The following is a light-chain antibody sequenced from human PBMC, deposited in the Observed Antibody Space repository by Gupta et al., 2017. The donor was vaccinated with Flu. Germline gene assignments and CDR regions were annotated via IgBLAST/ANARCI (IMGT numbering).Light chain of an antibody. CDR1: QSVSSN. V-gene: IGKV3-15*01. CDR3: QQYNNWPIT. Sequence: EIVMTQSPATPSVSPGDSATLSCRASQSVSSNLAWYQQKFGQAPRLLIYGASTTATGIPARFSCSGSGTEFTLTISSLQSEDFAVYYCQQYNNWPITFGQGTRLEIK. CDR2: GAS. J-gene: IGKJ5*01.